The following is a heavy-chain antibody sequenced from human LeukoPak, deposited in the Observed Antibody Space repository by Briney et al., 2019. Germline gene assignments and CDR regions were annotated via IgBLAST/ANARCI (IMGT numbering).Heavy chain of an antibody. CDR3: AKDSRGGPDYLAAAGYYYGMDV. Sequence: GGSLRLSCAASGFNFSTYAMSWVRQAPAKGLEWVSALSGRGSNTYYADSVKGRFTISRDNSKNTLYLQMNSLRAEDTAVYYCAKDSRGGPDYLAAAGYYYGMDVWGQGTTVTVS. V-gene: IGHV3-23*01. J-gene: IGHJ6*02. CDR1: GFNFSTYA. D-gene: IGHD6-13*01. CDR2: LSGRGSNT.